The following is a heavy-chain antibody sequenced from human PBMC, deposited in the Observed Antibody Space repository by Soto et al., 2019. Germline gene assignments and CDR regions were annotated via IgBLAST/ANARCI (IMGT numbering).Heavy chain of an antibody. CDR1: GFTFSSYS. J-gene: IGHJ6*02. CDR2: ISSSSSTI. CDR3: ARDLVYYDSSGRLGTYYYYYGMDV. V-gene: IGHV3-48*02. D-gene: IGHD3-22*01. Sequence: PGGSLRLSCAASGFTFSSYSMNWVRQAPGKGLEWVSYISSSSSTIYYADSVKGRFTIFRDNAKNSLYLQMNSLRDEDTAVYYCARDLVYYDSSGRLGTYYYYYGMDVWGQGTTVTVSS.